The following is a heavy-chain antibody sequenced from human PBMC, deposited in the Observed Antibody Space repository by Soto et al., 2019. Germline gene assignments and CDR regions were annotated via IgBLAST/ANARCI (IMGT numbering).Heavy chain of an antibody. CDR1: GITISNYP. V-gene: IGHV3-23*01. D-gene: IGHD3-22*01. CDR3: VKDDGGYPSTAPH. CDR2: ISGSGDRT. J-gene: IGHJ1*01. Sequence: EVQLLESGGGLVQPGGSLRLSCAASGITISNYPMSWVRQAPGTGRDWVSGISGSGDRTYYADSAKGRFTISKDISKNSLSLQLDNLGVEDTAVYFCVKDDGGYPSTAPHWGQGTLVTVSS.